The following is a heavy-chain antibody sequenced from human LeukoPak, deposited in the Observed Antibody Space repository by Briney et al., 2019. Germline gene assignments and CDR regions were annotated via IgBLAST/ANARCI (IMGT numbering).Heavy chain of an antibody. CDR1: GYTFTKYF. CDR2: INPNSGGT. CDR3: AKDLGPIAVAGTFIDD. J-gene: IGHJ4*02. D-gene: IGHD6-19*01. Sequence: GASVKVSCKASGYTFTKYFLHWVRQAPGQGLEWMGRINPNSGGTNYAQKFQSRVTMTRDTSISTAYMELSRLRSDDTAVYYCAKDLGPIAVAGTFIDDWGQGTLVTVSS. V-gene: IGHV1-2*06.